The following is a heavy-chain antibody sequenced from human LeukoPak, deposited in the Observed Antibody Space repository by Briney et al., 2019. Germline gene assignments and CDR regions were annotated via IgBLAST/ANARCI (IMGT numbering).Heavy chain of an antibody. CDR1: GGSISSGDYY. J-gene: IGHJ5*01. Sequence: SETLSLTCTVSGGSISSGDYYWSWIRQPPGKGLEWIGYIYYSGSTYYNPSLKSRVTISVDTSKNQFSLKLSSVTAADTAVYYCAXXGXXDXXXXXXXFDXWXXGTL. D-gene: IGHD2-15*01. CDR3: AXXGXXDXXXXXXXFDX. V-gene: IGHV4-30-4*08. CDR2: IYYSGST.